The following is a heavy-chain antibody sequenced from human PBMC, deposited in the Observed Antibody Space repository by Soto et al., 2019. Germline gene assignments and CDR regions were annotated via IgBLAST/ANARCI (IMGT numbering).Heavy chain of an antibody. CDR1: GGTFSSYA. D-gene: IGHD3-22*01. CDR2: IIPIFGTA. J-gene: IGHJ5*02. Sequence: QVQLVQSGAEVKKPGSSVKVSCKASGGTFSSYAISWVRQAPGQGLEWMGGIIPIFGTANYAQKFQGRVTVTVDEATSTAYMELSRLRSEDAGVYYCARPPRYYYDSRGQWAWFDPWGQVTLVTVSS. V-gene: IGHV1-69*12. CDR3: ARPPRYYYDSRGQWAWFDP.